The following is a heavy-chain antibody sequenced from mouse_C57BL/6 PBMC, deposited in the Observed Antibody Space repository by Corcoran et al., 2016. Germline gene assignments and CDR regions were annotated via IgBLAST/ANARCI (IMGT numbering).Heavy chain of an antibody. V-gene: IGHV1-19*01. D-gene: IGHD1-1*01. CDR1: GYTFTDYY. Sequence: EVQLQQSGPVLVKPGASVKMSCKASGYTFTDYYMNWVKQSHGKSLEWIGVINPYNGGTSYNQKFKGKATLTVDKSSSTAYMELNSLTSEDSAVYYCASVYGTTVVAPEDYWGQGTTLTVSS. CDR3: ASVYGTTVVAPEDY. CDR2: INPYNGGT. J-gene: IGHJ2*01.